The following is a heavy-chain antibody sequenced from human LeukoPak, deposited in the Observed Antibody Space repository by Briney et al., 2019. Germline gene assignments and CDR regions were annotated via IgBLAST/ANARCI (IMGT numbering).Heavy chain of an antibody. V-gene: IGHV1-46*01. J-gene: IGHJ4*02. CDR3: ARDYGDYGDY. CDR1: RGTFSSYA. CDR2: INPSGGST. Sequence: ASVKVSCKAPRGTFSSYAISWVRQAPGQGLEWMGIINPSGGSTSYAQKFQGRVTMTRDTSTSTVYMELSSLRSEDTAVYYCARDYGDYGDYWGQGTLVTVSS. D-gene: IGHD4-17*01.